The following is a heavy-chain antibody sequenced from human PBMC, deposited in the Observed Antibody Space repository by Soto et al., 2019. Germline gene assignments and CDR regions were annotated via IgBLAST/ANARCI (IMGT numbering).Heavy chain of an antibody. CDR3: ASTGSSWYFDY. D-gene: IGHD6-13*01. V-gene: IGHV4-34*01. J-gene: IGHJ4*02. Sequence: SETLSLTCAVYGWCFSGYYWSWIRQPPGKGLEWIGEINHSGSTNYNPSLKSRVTISVDTSKNQFSLKLSSVTAADTAVYYCASTGSSWYFDYWGQGTLVTVS. CDR2: INHSGST. CDR1: GWCFSGYY.